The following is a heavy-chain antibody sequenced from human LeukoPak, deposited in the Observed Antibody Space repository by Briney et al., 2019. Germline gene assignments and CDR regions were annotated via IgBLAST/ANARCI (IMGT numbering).Heavy chain of an antibody. D-gene: IGHD1-26*01. CDR2: ISYDGSNK. CDR3: ALFSGSYGMDV. CDR1: GFTFSSYG. V-gene: IGHV3-30*03. Sequence: GGSLRLSCAASGFTFSSYGMHWVRQAPGKGLEWVAVISYDGSNKYYADSVKGRFTISGDNSKNTLYLQMNSLRAGDTAVYYCALFSGSYGMDVWGQGTTVTVSS. J-gene: IGHJ6*02.